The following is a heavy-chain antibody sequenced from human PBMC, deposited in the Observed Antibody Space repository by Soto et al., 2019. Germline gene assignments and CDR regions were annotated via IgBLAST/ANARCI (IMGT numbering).Heavy chain of an antibody. CDR2: IIPILGIA. Sequence: SVKVSFKASGGTFSSYAISWVRQAPGQGLEWMGRIIPILGIANYAQKFQGRVTITADKSTSTAYMELSSLRSEDTAVYYCRSYYGSGSYRSYAFDIWGQGTMVTVSS. D-gene: IGHD3-10*01. J-gene: IGHJ3*02. CDR3: RSYYGSGSYRSYAFDI. CDR1: GGTFSSYA. V-gene: IGHV1-69*04.